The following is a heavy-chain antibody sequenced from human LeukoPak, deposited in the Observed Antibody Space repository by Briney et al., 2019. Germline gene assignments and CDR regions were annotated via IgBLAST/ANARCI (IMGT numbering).Heavy chain of an antibody. V-gene: IGHV1-8*02. CDR3: AWGKYSYGTAYYYYYYMDV. CDR2: MNPNSGNT. D-gene: IGHD5-18*01. CDR1: GYTFTSYG. J-gene: IGHJ6*03. Sequence: ASVKVSCKASGYTFTSYGISWVRQAPGQGLEWMGWMNPNSGNTGYAQKFQGRVTMTRNTSISTAYMELSSLRSEDTAVYYCAWGKYSYGTAYYYYYYMDVWGKGTTVTVSS.